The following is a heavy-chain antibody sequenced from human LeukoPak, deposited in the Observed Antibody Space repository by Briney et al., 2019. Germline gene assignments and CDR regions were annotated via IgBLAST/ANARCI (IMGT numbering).Heavy chain of an antibody. CDR3: ARNSHGYSSGWLQFNFDY. V-gene: IGHV1-2*02. Sequence: ASVKVSCKASGYTFTGYYMHWVRQAPGQGLEWMGWINPNSGGTNYAQKLQGRVTMTTDTSTSTAYMELRSLRSDDTAVYYCARNSHGYSSGWLQFNFDYWGQGTPVTVSS. CDR1: GYTFTGYY. CDR2: INPNSGGT. D-gene: IGHD6-19*01. J-gene: IGHJ4*02.